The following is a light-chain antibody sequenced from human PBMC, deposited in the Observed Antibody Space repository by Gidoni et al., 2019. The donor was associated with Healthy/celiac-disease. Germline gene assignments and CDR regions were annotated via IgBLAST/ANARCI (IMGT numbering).Light chain of an antibody. Sequence: EIVMTQSPATLSVSPGERATLSCRASQSVSSNLAWYQQIPGQAPRLLIYGASTRATGIPARFSGSGSGTEFTLTISSLQSEDFAVYYCQQYNNWPPLTFXGXTKVEIK. J-gene: IGKJ4*01. CDR3: QQYNNWPPLT. CDR1: QSVSSN. V-gene: IGKV3-15*01. CDR2: GAS.